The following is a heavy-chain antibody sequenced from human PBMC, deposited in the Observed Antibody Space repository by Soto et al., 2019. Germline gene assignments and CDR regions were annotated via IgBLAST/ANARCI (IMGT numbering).Heavy chain of an antibody. V-gene: IGHV3-23*01. J-gene: IGHJ5*02. CDR3: AEVMVKNWFDP. D-gene: IGHD5-18*01. Sequence: GGSLRLSCAASGFTFSSYAMSWVRQAPGKGLEWVSGISGSGGSTYYADSVKGRFTISRDNSKNTLYLQMNSLRADDTAVYYCAEVMVKNWFDPWGQGTLVTVSS. CDR2: ISGSGGST. CDR1: GFTFSSYA.